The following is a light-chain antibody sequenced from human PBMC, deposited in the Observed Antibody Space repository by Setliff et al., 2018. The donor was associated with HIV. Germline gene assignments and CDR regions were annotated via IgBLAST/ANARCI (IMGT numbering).Light chain of an antibody. CDR2: DVS. CDR1: SSDVGGYNY. V-gene: IGLV2-14*03. Sequence: QSALAQPASVSGSPGQSITISCTGTSSDVGGYNYVSWYQQHPGKAPKVMIYDVSNRPSGVSNRFSGSKSGNTASLIISGLQAEDEADYYCSSYTSSSTLLFGTGTKVTVL. J-gene: IGLJ1*01. CDR3: SSYTSSSTLL.